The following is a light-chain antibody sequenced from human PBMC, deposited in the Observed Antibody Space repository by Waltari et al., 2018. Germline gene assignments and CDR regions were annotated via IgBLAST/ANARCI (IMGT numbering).Light chain of an antibody. CDR3: LQRRNWPLT. J-gene: IGKJ4*01. V-gene: IGKV3-11*01. Sequence: DIVLTQSPAILSLSSGERASLPCRASQSVTNYLDWYQQKPGQAPRLLIYETSNRATGIPARFSGSAFAADFTLTISSIEPDDFAVYYCLQRRNWPLTFGGGTKVEIK. CDR1: QSVTNY. CDR2: ETS.